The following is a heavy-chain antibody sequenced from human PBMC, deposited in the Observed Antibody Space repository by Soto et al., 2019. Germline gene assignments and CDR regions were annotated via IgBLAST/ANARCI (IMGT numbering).Heavy chain of an antibody. D-gene: IGHD3-10*01. J-gene: IGHJ4*02. Sequence: PSETLSLTCAVSGYSISSGYYWGWIRQPPGKGLEWIGSIYHSGSTYYNPSLKSRVTISVDTSKNQFSLKLSSVTAADTAVYYCARGTARYYGSDNRFDYWGQGTLVTVSS. CDR2: IYHSGST. V-gene: IGHV4-38-2*01. CDR3: ARGTARYYGSDNRFDY. CDR1: GYSISSGYY.